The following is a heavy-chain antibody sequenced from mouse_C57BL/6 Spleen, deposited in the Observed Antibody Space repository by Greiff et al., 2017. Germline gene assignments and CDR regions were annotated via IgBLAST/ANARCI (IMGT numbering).Heavy chain of an antibody. CDR2: IGPGSGST. V-gene: IGHV1-77*01. D-gene: IGHD1-1*01. CDR1: GYTFTDYY. J-gene: IGHJ1*03. Sequence: QVQLQQSGAELVKPGASVKISCKASGYTFTDYYINWVKQRPRQGLEWIGKIGPGSGSTYYNEKLKGKATLTADKSSSTAYMQLSSLTSEDSAVYFCAITTVVATKGWYFDVWGTGTTVTVSS. CDR3: AITTVVATKGWYFDV.